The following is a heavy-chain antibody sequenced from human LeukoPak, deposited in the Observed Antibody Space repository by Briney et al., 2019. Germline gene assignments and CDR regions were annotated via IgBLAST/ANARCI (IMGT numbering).Heavy chain of an antibody. J-gene: IGHJ4*02. V-gene: IGHV4-34*01. Sequence: SETLSLTCAVYGGSFSGYYWSWIRQPPGKGLEWIGEINHSGSTNYNPSLKSRVTISVDTSKNQFSLKLSSVTAADTAVYYCARYGTLKYYYGSGSYPDYWGQGTLVTVSS. D-gene: IGHD3-10*01. CDR2: INHSGST. CDR3: ARYGTLKYYYGSGSYPDY. CDR1: GGSFSGYY.